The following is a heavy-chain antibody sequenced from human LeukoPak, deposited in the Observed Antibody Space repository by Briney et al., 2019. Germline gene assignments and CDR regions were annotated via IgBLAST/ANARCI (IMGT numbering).Heavy chain of an antibody. CDR2: INHSGIN. V-gene: IGHV4-34*01. CDR1: GGSFSGHY. D-gene: IGHD6-13*01. CDR3: ARAPAAAGIIDY. J-gene: IGHJ4*02. Sequence: SETLSLTCAVYGGSFSGHYWTWIRQPPGKGLEWIGEINHSGINNYNTTLKSRVTISVDTSKDQFFRKLSSVTAADTAIYYCARAPAAAGIIDYWGQGTLVTVSP.